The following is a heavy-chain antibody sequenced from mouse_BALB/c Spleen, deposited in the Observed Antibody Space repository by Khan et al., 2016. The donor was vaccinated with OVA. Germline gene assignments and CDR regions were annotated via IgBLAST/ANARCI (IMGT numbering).Heavy chain of an antibody. J-gene: IGHJ4*01. CDR2: IWSDGSP. CDR1: GFSLTNYG. CDR3: ARQPYYHYYIMDY. Sequence: QVQLQQSGPGLVAPSKSLSITCTISGFSLTNYGVHWVRQPPGKGLEWLVVIWSDGSPTYNSTLKSRLSISKDNSKSQVFLKMNSLQTDDTAMYYCARQPYYHYYIMDYWGQGTSVTVSS. V-gene: IGHV2-6-1*01. D-gene: IGHD2-10*01.